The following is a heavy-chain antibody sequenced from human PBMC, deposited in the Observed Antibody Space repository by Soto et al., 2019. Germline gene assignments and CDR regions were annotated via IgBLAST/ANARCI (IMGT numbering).Heavy chain of an antibody. D-gene: IGHD2-15*01. CDR1: GFTVSSNY. J-gene: IGHJ6*02. Sequence: EVQLVESGGGLIQPGGSLRLSCAASGFTVSSNYMSWVRQAPGKGLEWVSVIYSGGSTYYADSVKGRFTISRDNSKNTLYLQMNSLRAEDTAVYYCASVADNYYYGMDVWGQGTTFTVSS. CDR3: ASVADNYYYGMDV. V-gene: IGHV3-53*01. CDR2: IYSGGST.